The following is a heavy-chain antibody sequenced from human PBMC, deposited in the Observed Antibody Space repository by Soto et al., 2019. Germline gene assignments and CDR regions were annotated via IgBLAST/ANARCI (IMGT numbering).Heavy chain of an antibody. CDR3: ARSGDVAVGWFDP. CDR2: ITFSSRYI. CDR1: GFNFSAYG. J-gene: IGHJ5*02. Sequence: EVHLVESGGGLVKPGQSLRLSCTASGFNFSAYGMSWVRQAPGMGLEWVSSITFSSRYIYYAQSVRGRFVISRDDSKNSLFLQMDSLKTEDTAFYYCARSGDVAVGWFDPWGQGTQVTVSS. D-gene: IGHD3-10*01. V-gene: IGHV3-21*01.